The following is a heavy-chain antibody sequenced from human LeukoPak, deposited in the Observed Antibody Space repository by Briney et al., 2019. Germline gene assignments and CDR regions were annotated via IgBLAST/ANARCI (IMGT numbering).Heavy chain of an antibody. J-gene: IGHJ3*02. CDR3: ARDRRRSGMIERFPFDAFDI. D-gene: IGHD3-22*01. V-gene: IGHV3-30-3*01. CDR1: GFTFSSYA. Sequence: GGSLRLSCAASGFTFSSYAMHWVRQAPGKGLEWVAVISYDGSNKYYADSVKGRFTISRDNSKNTLYLQMNSLRAEDTAVYYCARDRRRSGMIERFPFDAFDIWGQGTMVTVSS. CDR2: ISYDGSNK.